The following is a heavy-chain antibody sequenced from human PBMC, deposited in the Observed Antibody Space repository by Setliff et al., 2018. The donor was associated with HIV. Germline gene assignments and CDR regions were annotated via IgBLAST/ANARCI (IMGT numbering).Heavy chain of an antibody. CDR1: GYTFTSYA. J-gene: IGHJ4*02. Sequence: GASVKVSCKAYGYTFTSYAMHWVRQAPGQRLEWMGWINAGNGNTKYSQKFQGRVTITRDISASTAYMELSSLGSEDTAVFYCARTPEGAVVFDYWGQGTLGTVSS. CDR3: ARTPEGAVVFDY. V-gene: IGHV1-3*01. CDR2: INAGNGNT. D-gene: IGHD6-19*01.